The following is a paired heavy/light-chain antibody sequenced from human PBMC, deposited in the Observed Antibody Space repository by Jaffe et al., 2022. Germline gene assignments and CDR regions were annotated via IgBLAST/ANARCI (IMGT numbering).Light chain of an antibody. Sequence: DIQMTQSPSSLSASVGDRVTITCQASQDISNYLNWYQQKPGKAPKLLIYDASNLETGVPSRFSGSGSGTDFTFTISSLQPEDIATYYCQQYDNLPTFGQGTRLEIK. CDR2: DAS. J-gene: IGKJ5*01. V-gene: IGKV1-33*01. CDR3: QQYDNLPT. CDR1: QDISNY.
Heavy chain of an antibody. CDR1: GGSISSSSYY. Sequence: QLQLQESGPGLVKPSETLSLTCTVSGGSISSSSYYWGWIRQPPGKGLEWIGSIYYSGSTYYNPSLKSRVTISVDTSKNQFSLKLSSVTAADTAVYYCARHGGKYDFWSGYFPAKAEYYFDYWGQGTLVTVSS. J-gene: IGHJ4*02. CDR3: ARHGGKYDFWSGYFPAKAEYYFDY. D-gene: IGHD3-3*01. V-gene: IGHV4-39*01. CDR2: IYYSGST.